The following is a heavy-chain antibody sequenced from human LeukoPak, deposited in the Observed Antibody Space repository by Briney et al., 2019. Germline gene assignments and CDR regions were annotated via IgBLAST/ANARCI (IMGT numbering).Heavy chain of an antibody. Sequence: GGSLRLPCAASGFTFSSYAMSWVRQAPGKGLEWVSAISGSGGSTYYADSVKGRFTISRDNSKNTLYLQMNSLRAEDTAVYYCAKDLGIAAAGIGNWFDPWGQGTLVTVSS. V-gene: IGHV3-23*01. CDR3: AKDLGIAAAGIGNWFDP. CDR2: ISGSGGST. D-gene: IGHD6-13*01. J-gene: IGHJ5*02. CDR1: GFTFSSYA.